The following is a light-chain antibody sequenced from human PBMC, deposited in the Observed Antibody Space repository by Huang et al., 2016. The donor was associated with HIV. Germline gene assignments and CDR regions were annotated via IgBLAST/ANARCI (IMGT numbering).Light chain of an antibody. CDR3: QQYDSLPPWT. CDR2: DAS. Sequence: DIQMTQSPSSLSASVGDRVTITCQASQDIYNYLNWYQQKPGKAPKVLIYDASSLETGVPSRFSGSGSGTHFTFTISSLQPEDVATYYCQQYDSLPPWTFGQGTKVEIK. V-gene: IGKV1-33*01. J-gene: IGKJ1*01. CDR1: QDIYNY.